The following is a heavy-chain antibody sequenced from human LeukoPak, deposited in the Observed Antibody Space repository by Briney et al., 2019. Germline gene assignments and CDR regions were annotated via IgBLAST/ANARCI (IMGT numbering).Heavy chain of an antibody. CDR3: ARDQPGFGELLYDY. J-gene: IGHJ4*02. CDR1: GYTFTSYA. V-gene: IGHV1-3*01. D-gene: IGHD3-10*01. CDR2: INAGNGNT. Sequence: GASVKVSCKASGYTFTSYAMHWVRQAPGRRLEWMGWINAGNGNTKYSQKFQGRVTITRDTSASTAYMELSSLRSEDTAVYYCARDQPGFGELLYDYWGQGTLVTVSS.